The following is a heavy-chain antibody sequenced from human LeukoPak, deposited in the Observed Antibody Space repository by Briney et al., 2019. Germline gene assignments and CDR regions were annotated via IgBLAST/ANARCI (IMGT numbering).Heavy chain of an antibody. V-gene: IGHV1-18*01. Sequence: ASVKVSCKAFGYTFTRYGVSWVRKAPGQGLEWIGWISGSNGNTNYAQNFQGRVTMTTDSSTSTAYMELRSLRSDDTAVYYCARDYYYDRTGYFSAHSYWGQGTLVTVSS. CDR2: ISGSNGNT. J-gene: IGHJ4*02. CDR3: ARDYYYDRTGYFSAHSY. D-gene: IGHD3-22*01. CDR1: GYTFTRYG.